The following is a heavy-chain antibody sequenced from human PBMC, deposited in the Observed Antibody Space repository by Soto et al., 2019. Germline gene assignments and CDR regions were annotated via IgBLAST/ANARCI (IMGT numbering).Heavy chain of an antibody. J-gene: IGHJ4*02. Sequence: QVQLVQSGAEVKKPGASVKVSCKTSGYTFTNYNINWVRQATGQGLEWMGWMNPNSGNTGYAQTFQGRVTMTRNTPITPAYMELSSLRSGDTAVYYCARAEPYSTSSPFDYWGQGTLVTVSS. CDR1: GYTFTNYN. V-gene: IGHV1-8*01. CDR2: MNPNSGNT. CDR3: ARAEPYSTSSPFDY. D-gene: IGHD6-6*01.